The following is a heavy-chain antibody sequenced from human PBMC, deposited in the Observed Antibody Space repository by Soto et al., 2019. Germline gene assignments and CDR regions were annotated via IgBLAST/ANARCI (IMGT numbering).Heavy chain of an antibody. CDR3: AREVIAVAGRFDY. J-gene: IGHJ4*02. V-gene: IGHV4-4*02. D-gene: IGHD6-19*01. Sequence: QVQLQESGPGLVKPSGTLSLTCAVSGGSISSSNWWSWVRQPPGKGLEWIGEIYHSGSTNYNPSLNSRVXXSXDXFKSQFSRKLSPVTAADPAVYYCAREVIAVAGRFDYWGQGTLVTVSS. CDR2: IYHSGST. CDR1: GGSISSSNW.